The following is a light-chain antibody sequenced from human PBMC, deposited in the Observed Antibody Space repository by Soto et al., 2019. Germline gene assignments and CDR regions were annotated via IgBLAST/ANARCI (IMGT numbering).Light chain of an antibody. CDR2: GAS. J-gene: IGKJ1*01. CDR3: QQYNNWPRT. CDR1: QSVSSN. V-gene: IGKV3-15*01. Sequence: EIVIIQSPTALSVSPGERATLSCRASQSVSSNLAWYQQKPGQAPRLLIYGASTRATGIPARFSGSGSGTEYTLTISSLQSEDFAVYYCQQYNNWPRTFGQGSKADI.